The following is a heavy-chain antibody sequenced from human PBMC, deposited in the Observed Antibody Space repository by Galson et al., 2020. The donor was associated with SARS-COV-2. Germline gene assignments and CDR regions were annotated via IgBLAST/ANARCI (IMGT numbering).Heavy chain of an antibody. D-gene: IGHD2-15*01. CDR1: GFTFYRYA. J-gene: IGHJ6*02. CDR3: ARAPSDTVMVVAAPYYYYYGMDV. Sequence: TGGSLRLSCAASGFTFYRYAVHWVRQAPGKGLEWLGVISHDANNQFYADSVRGRFTISRENSKDTLYLQMNSLRPEDTAVYYCARAPSDTVMVVAAPYYYYYGMDVWGQGTTVTVSS. CDR2: ISHDANNQ. V-gene: IGHV3-30-3*01.